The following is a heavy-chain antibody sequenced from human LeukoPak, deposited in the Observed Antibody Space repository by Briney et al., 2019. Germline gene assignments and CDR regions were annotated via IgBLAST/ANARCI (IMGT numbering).Heavy chain of an antibody. J-gene: IGHJ4*02. CDR1: GFTFSSYA. CDR2: ISGSGGST. Sequence: GGSLRLSCAASGFTFSSYAMSWVRQVPGKGLEWVSAISGSGGSTYYADSVKGRFTISRDNSKNTLYLQMNSLRAEDTAVYYCAKNESSGWHNKFYYWGEGKLLTASS. D-gene: IGHD6-19*01. V-gene: IGHV3-23*01. CDR3: AKNESSGWHNKFYY.